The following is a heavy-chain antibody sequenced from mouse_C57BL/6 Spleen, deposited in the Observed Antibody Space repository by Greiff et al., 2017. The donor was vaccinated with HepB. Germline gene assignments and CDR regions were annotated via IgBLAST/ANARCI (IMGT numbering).Heavy chain of an antibody. Sequence: QVQLQQSGPELVKPGASVKISCKASGYAFSSSWMNWVKQRPGKGLEWIGRIYPGDGDTNYNGKFKSKATLTADKSSSTAYMQLSSLTSENSAVYFCARNFYYFDNWGQGTTLTVSS. V-gene: IGHV1-82*01. CDR3: ARNFYYFDN. CDR1: GYAFSSSW. CDR2: IYPGDGDT. J-gene: IGHJ2*01.